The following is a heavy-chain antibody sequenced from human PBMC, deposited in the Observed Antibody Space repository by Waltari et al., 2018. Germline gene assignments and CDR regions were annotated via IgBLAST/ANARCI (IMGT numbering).Heavy chain of an antibody. V-gene: IGHV1-8*01. J-gene: IGHJ2*01. CDR1: GYTFTSYD. CDR3: ARGVGYCTNGVCLVWYFDL. CDR2: MNPNSGNT. D-gene: IGHD2-8*01. Sequence: QVQLVQSGAEVKKPGASVKVSCKASGYTFTSYDINWVRQATGHGLEWMGWMNPNSGNTGYAQKFQGRVTMTRNTSISTAYMELSSLRSEDTAVYYCARGVGYCTNGVCLVWYFDLWGRGTLVTVSS.